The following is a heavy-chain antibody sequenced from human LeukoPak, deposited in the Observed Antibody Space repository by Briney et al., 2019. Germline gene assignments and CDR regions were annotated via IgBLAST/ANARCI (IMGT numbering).Heavy chain of an antibody. Sequence: ASVKVSCKASGYTFTGYYMHWVRQAPGQGLEWMGWINPNSGGTNYAQKFQGRVTMTRDTSISTAYMDLSRLRSDDTAVYYCARSYTVTNGGYFDYWGQGTLVTVSS. J-gene: IGHJ4*02. CDR1: GYTFTGYY. V-gene: IGHV1-2*02. CDR3: ARSYTVTNGGYFDY. D-gene: IGHD4-17*01. CDR2: INPNSGGT.